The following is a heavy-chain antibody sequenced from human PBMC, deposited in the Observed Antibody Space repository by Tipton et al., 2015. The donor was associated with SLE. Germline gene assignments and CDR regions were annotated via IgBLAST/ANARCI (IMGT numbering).Heavy chain of an antibody. D-gene: IGHD4/OR15-4a*01. Sequence: TLSLTCAVYRGSFSGYYWSWIRRPPGKGLEWIGETTHSGKTNYNPSLKSRVTISADTSKNQFSLKLTSATVADTAVYYCTRGGRGDGANPFDPWGQGTLVTVSS. CDR1: RGSFSGYY. CDR2: TTHSGKT. CDR3: TRGGRGDGANPFDP. V-gene: IGHV4-34*01. J-gene: IGHJ5*02.